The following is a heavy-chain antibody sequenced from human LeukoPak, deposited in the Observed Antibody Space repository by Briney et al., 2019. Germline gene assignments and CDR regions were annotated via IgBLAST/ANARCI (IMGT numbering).Heavy chain of an antibody. CDR2: IYYSGST. J-gene: IGHJ4*02. V-gene: IGHV4-39*01. Sequence: SETLSLXCAVSGGSISSSSYYWGWIRQPPGKGLEWIGSIYYSGSTYYNPSLKSRVTISVDTSKNQFSLKLSSVTAADTAVYYCARHQGSGYYYPFDYWGQGTLVTVSS. CDR1: GGSISSSSYY. D-gene: IGHD3-22*01. CDR3: ARHQGSGYYYPFDY.